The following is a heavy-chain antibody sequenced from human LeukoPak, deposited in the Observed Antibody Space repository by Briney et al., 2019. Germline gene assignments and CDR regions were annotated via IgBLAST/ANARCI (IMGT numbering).Heavy chain of an antibody. D-gene: IGHD6-13*01. V-gene: IGHV1-69*06. CDR1: GYTFTSYA. CDR3: AGGIAAAGNDY. J-gene: IGHJ4*02. Sequence: ASVKVSCKGSGYTFTSYAMHWVRQAPGQRLEWMGGIIPIFGTANYAQKFQGRVTITADKSTSTAYMELSSLRSEDTAVYYCAGGIAAAGNDYWGQGTLVTVSS. CDR2: IIPIFGTA.